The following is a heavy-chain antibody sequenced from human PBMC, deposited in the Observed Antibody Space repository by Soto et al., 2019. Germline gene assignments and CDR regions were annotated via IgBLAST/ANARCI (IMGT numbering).Heavy chain of an antibody. Sequence: QVQLVESGGGVVQPGRSLRLSCAASGFTFSSYGMHWVRQAPGKGLEWVAVISYDGSNKYYADSVKGRFTISRDNSKNTPYLQMNSLRAEDTAVYYCAKDRNRYCSGGSCSDHDAFDIWGQGTMVTVSS. V-gene: IGHV3-30*18. CDR3: AKDRNRYCSGGSCSDHDAFDI. D-gene: IGHD2-15*01. CDR1: GFTFSSYG. CDR2: ISYDGSNK. J-gene: IGHJ3*02.